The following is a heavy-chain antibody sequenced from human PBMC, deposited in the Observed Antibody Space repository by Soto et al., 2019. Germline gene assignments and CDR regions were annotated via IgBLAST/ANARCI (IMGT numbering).Heavy chain of an antibody. V-gene: IGHV3-30*03. D-gene: IGHD3-22*01. CDR3: ATAPGSGIVVIRYFYH. CDR2: ISYDGSNK. CDR1: AFTFRSYG. Sequence: PGGSLRLSCETSAFTFRSYGMHWVRQAPGKGLEWVASISYDGSNKDYVDSVKGRFTVSRDNSKNTLYLQMNSLRAEDTAVYYCATAPGSGIVVIRYFYHWGQGTLVTVSS. J-gene: IGHJ1*01.